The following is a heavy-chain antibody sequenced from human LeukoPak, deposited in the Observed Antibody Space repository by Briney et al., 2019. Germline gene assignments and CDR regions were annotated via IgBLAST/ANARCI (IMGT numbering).Heavy chain of an antibody. D-gene: IGHD3-16*01. V-gene: IGHV1-18*01. CDR2: ISAYNGNT. CDR1: GYTFTSYG. J-gene: IGHJ3*02. CDR3: ASPAAAYPWGAFDI. Sequence: ASVKVSCKASGYTFTSYGISWVRQAPGQGLEWMGWISAYNGNTNYAQKLQGRVTMTTDTSTSTAYMELRSLRSDDTAVYYCASPAAAYPWGAFDIWGQGTMVTVSS.